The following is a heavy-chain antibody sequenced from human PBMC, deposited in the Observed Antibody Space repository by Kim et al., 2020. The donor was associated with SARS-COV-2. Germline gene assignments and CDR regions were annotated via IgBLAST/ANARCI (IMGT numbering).Heavy chain of an antibody. CDR2: GNP. J-gene: IGHJ6*02. CDR3: ARGPGGLDV. Sequence: GNPNYAPGFTGRFVFSLDTSVSTAYLQISSLRAEDTAVYFCARGPGGLDVWGQGTTVTVSS. V-gene: IGHV7-4-1*02.